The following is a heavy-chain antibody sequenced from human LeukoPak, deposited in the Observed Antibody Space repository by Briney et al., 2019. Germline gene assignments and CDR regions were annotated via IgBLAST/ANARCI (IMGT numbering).Heavy chain of an antibody. V-gene: IGHV3-21*01. CDR3: ARDRPTGACRVFLVQ. Sequence: KPGGCLRLSCEASGVTFSSYSMTFVREAPGKGREWVSSKRSGGSYIYYADSVRGRFTISRDNAKNSQYLLMNSLRAEDTSVYYWARDRPTGACRVFLVQWGHGTLVTVSS. J-gene: IGHJ4*01. D-gene: IGHD1-26*01. CDR1: GVTFSSYS. CDR2: KRSGGSYI.